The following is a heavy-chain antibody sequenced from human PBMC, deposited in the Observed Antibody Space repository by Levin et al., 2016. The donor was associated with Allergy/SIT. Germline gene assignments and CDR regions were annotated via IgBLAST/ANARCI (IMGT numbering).Heavy chain of an antibody. CDR3: AREGGDGDYPHYYYGMDV. Sequence: WIRQPPGKGLEWVSIIYSGGTTYYADSVKGRFTISRDNSKNTLYLQMNSLRAEDTAVYYCAREGGDGDYPHYYYGMDVWGQGTTVTVSS. J-gene: IGHJ6*02. D-gene: IGHD4-17*01. CDR2: IYSGGTT. V-gene: IGHV3-53*01.